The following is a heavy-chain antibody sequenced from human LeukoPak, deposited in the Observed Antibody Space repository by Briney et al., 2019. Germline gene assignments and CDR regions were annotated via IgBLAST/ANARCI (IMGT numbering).Heavy chain of an antibody. D-gene: IGHD3-22*01. V-gene: IGHV3-23*01. CDR1: GFTFSSYA. J-gene: IGHJ4*02. CDR2: ISGSGGST. Sequence: GGSLILSCAASGFTFSSYAMSWVRQAPGKGLEWVSAISGSGGSTYYADPLKGRFTISRDNSENTLYLQMNSLRAEDTAVYYCVKESTSSGYFFAPDYWGQGTLVSVS. CDR3: VKESTSSGYFFAPDY.